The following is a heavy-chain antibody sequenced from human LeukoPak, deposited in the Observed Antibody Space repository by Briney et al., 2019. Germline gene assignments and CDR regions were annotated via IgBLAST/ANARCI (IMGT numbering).Heavy chain of an antibody. V-gene: IGHV3-23*01. CDR2: ISGSGGST. J-gene: IGHJ5*02. D-gene: IGHD6-19*01. CDR3: VCGGRYGDNWFDP. CDR1: GFTFSSYA. Sequence: GGSLRLSCAASGFTFSSYAMSWVRQAPGKGLEWVSAISGSGGSTYYADSVKGRFTISRDNSKNTLYLQMNSLRAEDTAVYYCVCGGRYGDNWFDPWGQGTLVTVSS.